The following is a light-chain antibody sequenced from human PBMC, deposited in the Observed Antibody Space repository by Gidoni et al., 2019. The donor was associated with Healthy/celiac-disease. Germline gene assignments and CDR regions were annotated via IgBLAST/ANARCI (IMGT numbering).Light chain of an antibody. V-gene: IGKV1D-12*01. Sequence: DLQMTQSPSSVSASAGDRVTVTCRASQDISSWLAWYQQKPGKAPKLLIYAASRLQSGVPSRFSGSGSGTDFTLTISSLQPEDFATYYCQQANSFPVTFGPGTKVDIK. CDR2: AAS. CDR1: QDISSW. J-gene: IGKJ3*01. CDR3: QQANSFPVT.